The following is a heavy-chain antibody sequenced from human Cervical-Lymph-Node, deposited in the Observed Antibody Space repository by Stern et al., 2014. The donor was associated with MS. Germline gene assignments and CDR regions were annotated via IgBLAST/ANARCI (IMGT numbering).Heavy chain of an antibody. Sequence: EVQLVESGGGLVQPGGSLRLSCAASGFTFSSYWMHWVRQAPGKGLVWVSRINGDGSITTNADSVKGRFTISRDNAKNTLYLQMNSRRAEDTAVYYCAREREQLVRGWFDPWGQGTLVTVSS. CDR1: GFTFSSYW. J-gene: IGHJ5*02. CDR2: INGDGSIT. CDR3: AREREQLVRGWFDP. V-gene: IGHV3-74*01. D-gene: IGHD6-6*01.